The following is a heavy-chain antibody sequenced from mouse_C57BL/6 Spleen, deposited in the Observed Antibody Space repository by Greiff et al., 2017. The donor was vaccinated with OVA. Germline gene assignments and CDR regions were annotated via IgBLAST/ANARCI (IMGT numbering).Heavy chain of an antibody. CDR1: GFTFSDYG. J-gene: IGHJ3*01. CDR3: ARTPNYYDYDWFAY. V-gene: IGHV5-17*01. Sequence: EVKLMESGGGLVKPGGSLKLSCAASGFTFSDYGMHWVRQAPEKGLEWVAYISSGSSTIYYADTVKGRFTISRDNAKNTLFLQMTSLRSEDTAMYYCARTPNYYDYDWFAYWGQGTLVTVSA. CDR2: ISSGSSTI. D-gene: IGHD2-4*01.